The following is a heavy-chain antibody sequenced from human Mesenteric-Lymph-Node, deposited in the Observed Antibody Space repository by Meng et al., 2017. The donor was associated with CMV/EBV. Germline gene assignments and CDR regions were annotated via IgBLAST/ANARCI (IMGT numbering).Heavy chain of an antibody. J-gene: IGHJ5*02. D-gene: IGHD3-10*01. V-gene: IGHV1-8*01. Sequence: CKASGSTFTSNDINWVRQATGQGLEWMGWMNPNSGNTGYAQKFQGRVTMTRSTSISTAYVELSSLRSEDTAVYYCLVRGVISNWFDPWGQGTLVTVSS. CDR3: LVRGVISNWFDP. CDR2: MNPNSGNT. CDR1: GSTFTSND.